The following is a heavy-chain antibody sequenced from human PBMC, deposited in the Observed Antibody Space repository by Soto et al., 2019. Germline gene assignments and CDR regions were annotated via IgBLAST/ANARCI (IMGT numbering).Heavy chain of an antibody. V-gene: IGHV3-23*01. CDR1: GFTFSSYA. D-gene: IGHD2-2*01. Sequence: GGSLRLSCAASGFTFSSYAMSWVRQAPGKGLEWVSAISGSGGSTYYADSVKGRFTISRDNSKNTLYLQMNSLRAEDTAVYYGAARRVAVPAAMYYFDYWGQGTLVTVSS. CDR2: ISGSGGST. CDR3: AARRVAVPAAMYYFDY. J-gene: IGHJ4*02.